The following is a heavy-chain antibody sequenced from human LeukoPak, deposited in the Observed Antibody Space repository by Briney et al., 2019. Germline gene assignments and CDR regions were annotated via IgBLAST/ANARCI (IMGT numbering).Heavy chain of an antibody. D-gene: IGHD5-18*01. V-gene: IGHV3-7*01. J-gene: IGHJ3*02. Sequence: QPGGSLRLSCAASGFTFSSYWMSWVRPSPGKGLEWVATIKQDGCGKYYVDSVKGRFTISRDNAKHSLSLQMNTLRAEDTAVYYCARERGYSYGYFDGAFDIWGQGTMVTVSS. CDR1: GFTFSSYW. CDR2: IKQDGCGK. CDR3: ARERGYSYGYFDGAFDI.